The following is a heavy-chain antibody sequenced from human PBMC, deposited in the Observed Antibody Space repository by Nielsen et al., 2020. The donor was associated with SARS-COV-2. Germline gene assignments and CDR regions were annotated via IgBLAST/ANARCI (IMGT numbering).Heavy chain of an antibody. CDR2: ISSNGGST. J-gene: IGHJ4*02. CDR3: VKVAPRWYFDY. Sequence: SCSASGFTFSSYAMHWVRQAPGKGLEYVSAISSNGGSTYYADSVKGRFTISRDNSKNTLYLQMSSLRAEDTAVYYCVKVAPRWYFDYWGQGTLVTVSS. V-gene: IGHV3-64D*06. CDR1: GFTFSSYA. D-gene: IGHD5-24*01.